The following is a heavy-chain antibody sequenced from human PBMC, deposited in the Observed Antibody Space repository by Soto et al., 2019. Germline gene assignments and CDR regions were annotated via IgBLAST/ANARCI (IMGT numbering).Heavy chain of an antibody. CDR3: ARSFIRFLEWLSDMDV. V-gene: IGHV3-11*04. J-gene: IGHJ6*03. Sequence: PGGSLRLSCAASGFTFSDYYMSWIRQAPGKGLEWVSYISSSGRTINNEDSVKGQLTISRDNAKNSLFLQMNSLRAEDSAVYYCARSFIRFLEWLSDMDVWGKGTTVTVSS. CDR1: GFTFSDYY. CDR2: ISSSGRTI. D-gene: IGHD3-3*01.